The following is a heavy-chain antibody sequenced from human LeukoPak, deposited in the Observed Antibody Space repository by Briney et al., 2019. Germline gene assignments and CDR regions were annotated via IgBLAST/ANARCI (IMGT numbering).Heavy chain of an antibody. Sequence: GASVKVSCKASGGTFSSHAISWVRQAPGQGLEWMGGIIPIFGTANYAQKFQGRVTITADESTSTAYMELSSLRSEDTAVYYCARTWYYYDSSGLKNWLDPWGQGTLVTVSS. CDR1: GGTFSSHA. CDR3: ARTWYYYDSSGLKNWLDP. D-gene: IGHD3-22*01. V-gene: IGHV1-69*13. J-gene: IGHJ5*02. CDR2: IIPIFGTA.